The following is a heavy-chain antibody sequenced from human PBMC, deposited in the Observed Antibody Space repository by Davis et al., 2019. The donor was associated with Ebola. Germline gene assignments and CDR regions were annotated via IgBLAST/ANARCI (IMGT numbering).Heavy chain of an antibody. V-gene: IGHV4-61*05. D-gene: IGHD3-22*01. CDR2: IYYSGST. CDR1: GGSISSSTSY. CDR3: AMKSYYYDSSGYHRGAFDI. J-gene: IGHJ3*02. Sequence: MPSETLSLTCTVPGGSISSSTSYWGWIRQPPGKGLEWIGYIYYSGSTNYNPSLKSRVTISVDTSKNQFSLKLSSVTAADTAVYYCAMKSYYYDSSGYHRGAFDIWGQGTMVTVSS.